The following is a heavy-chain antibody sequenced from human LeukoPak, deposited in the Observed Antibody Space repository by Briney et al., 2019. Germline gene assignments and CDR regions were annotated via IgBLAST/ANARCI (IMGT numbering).Heavy chain of an antibody. Sequence: PGGSLRLSCAAAGFTFKNYNMNWVRQAPGKGLEWVSYISSSSTTIYYADSVKGRFTISRDNAKNSLYLQMNGLRAEDTAVYYCARDFRGLSWYFDYWGQGSLVIVSS. J-gene: IGHJ4*02. CDR1: GFTFKNYN. CDR3: ARDFRGLSWYFDY. D-gene: IGHD3-10*01. CDR2: ISSSSTTI. V-gene: IGHV3-48*01.